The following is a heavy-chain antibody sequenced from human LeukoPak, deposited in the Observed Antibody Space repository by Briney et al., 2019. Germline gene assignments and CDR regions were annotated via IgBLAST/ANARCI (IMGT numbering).Heavy chain of an antibody. CDR3: ARDQEVRQWLVSGMIDY. CDR1: GFSFSSYA. D-gene: IGHD6-19*01. V-gene: IGHV3-30*04. Sequence: PGGTLRLSCAASGFSFSSYALHWVRQAPGKGLEWVALISYDGTNKYYADSVKGHFTISRDNSKNTLYLQMSSLKPEDTAVYYCARDQEVRQWLVSGMIDYWGPGTLVTVSS. CDR2: ISYDGTNK. J-gene: IGHJ4*02.